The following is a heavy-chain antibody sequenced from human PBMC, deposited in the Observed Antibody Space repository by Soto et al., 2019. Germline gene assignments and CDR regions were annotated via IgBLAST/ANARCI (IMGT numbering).Heavy chain of an antibody. D-gene: IGHD6-19*01. V-gene: IGHV1-69*13. CDR3: ASLLSGYSSGWYHGPIDY. CDR2: IIPIFGTA. Sequence: SVKVSCKASGGAFSSYAISWVRQAPGQGLEWMGGIIPIFGTATYAQKFQGRVPITADDSTSTSYLELSSLRSEDTALFYCASLLSGYSSGWYHGPIDYWGQGTLVTVSS. CDR1: GGAFSSYA. J-gene: IGHJ4*02.